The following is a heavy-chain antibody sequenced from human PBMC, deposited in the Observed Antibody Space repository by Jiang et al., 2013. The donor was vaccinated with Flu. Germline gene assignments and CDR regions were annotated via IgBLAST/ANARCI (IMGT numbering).Heavy chain of an antibody. CDR1: FTSYA. CDR3: ARERGSGSYRNWKDWYFDL. Sequence: FTSYAMNWVSTGPGQGLEWMGWINTNTGNPTYAQGFTGRFVFSLDTSVSTAYLQISSLKAEDTAVYYCARERGSGSYRNWKDWYFDLWGRGTLVTVSS. J-gene: IGHJ2*01. V-gene: IGHV7-4-1*02. D-gene: IGHD1-26*01. CDR2: INTNTGNP.